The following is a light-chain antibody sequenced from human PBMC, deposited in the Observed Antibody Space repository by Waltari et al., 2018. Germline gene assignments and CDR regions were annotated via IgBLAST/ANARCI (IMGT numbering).Light chain of an antibody. Sequence: QSVLTQPPSASGTPGQRVTISCSGSSSNIGSNTVNWYQQVPGTAPTLLIYINSQRPSGVPDRFSGSKSGTSASLAISGLQAEDEADYSGAAWDDSLNAWVFGGGTKLTVL. J-gene: IGLJ3*02. CDR2: INS. V-gene: IGLV1-44*01. CDR3: AAWDDSLNAWV. CDR1: SSNIGSNT.